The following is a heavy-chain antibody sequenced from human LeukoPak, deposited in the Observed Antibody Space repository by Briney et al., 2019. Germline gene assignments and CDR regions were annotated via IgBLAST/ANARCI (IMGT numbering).Heavy chain of an antibody. CDR1: GFTFSSYW. D-gene: IGHD3-10*01. V-gene: IGHV3-74*01. CDR3: ARRGYYGSGSYSHFYYYYYMDV. Sequence: TGGSLRLSCAASGFTFSSYWMHWVRQAPGKGLVWVSRINSDGSSTSYADSVKGRFTISRDNAKNTLYLQMNSLRAEDTAVYYCARRGYYGSGSYSHFYYYYYMDVWGKGTTVTVSS. CDR2: INSDGSST. J-gene: IGHJ6*03.